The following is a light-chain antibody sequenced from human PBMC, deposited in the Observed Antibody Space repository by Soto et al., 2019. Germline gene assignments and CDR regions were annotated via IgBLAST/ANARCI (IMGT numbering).Light chain of an antibody. CDR1: SSNIGAGYE. Sequence: QLVLTLPPSVSEAPGQRVTISCTGSSSNIGAGYEAHWYQQVPGTAPKLLIYENNNRPSGVPDRFSGSKSGTSASLAITGLQAEDEAEYYCQSYDSSLSGYVFGTGTKLTVL. J-gene: IGLJ1*01. V-gene: IGLV1-40*01. CDR2: ENN. CDR3: QSYDSSLSGYV.